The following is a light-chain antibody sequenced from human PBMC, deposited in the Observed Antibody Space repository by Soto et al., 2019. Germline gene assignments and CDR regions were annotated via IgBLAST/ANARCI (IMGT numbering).Light chain of an antibody. CDR2: DAS. J-gene: IGKJ1*01. CDR3: QQYRT. Sequence: EIVLTQSPGTLSLSPGERATLSCRASQSVSSNLAWYQQKPGQAPRLLIYDASTRATGIPARFSGSGSGTDFTLTISRLEPEDFAVYYCQQYRTFGQGTKVDIK. CDR1: QSVSSN. V-gene: IGKV3-20*01.